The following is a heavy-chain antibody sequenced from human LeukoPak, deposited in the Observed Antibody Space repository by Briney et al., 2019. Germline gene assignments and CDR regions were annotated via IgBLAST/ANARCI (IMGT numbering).Heavy chain of an antibody. Sequence: EASVKVSCKASGYSFSNYYMHWVRQAPGQGLEWMGIINPSGGSTSYAQKFQGRVTMTRDMSTSTVYMELSSLRSEDTATYYCARDKGPGGSGSYLPYYYYYMDVWGKGTTVTVSS. J-gene: IGHJ6*03. CDR2: INPSGGST. V-gene: IGHV1-46*01. CDR3: ARDKGPGGSGSYLPYYYYYMDV. D-gene: IGHD3-10*01. CDR1: GYSFSNYY.